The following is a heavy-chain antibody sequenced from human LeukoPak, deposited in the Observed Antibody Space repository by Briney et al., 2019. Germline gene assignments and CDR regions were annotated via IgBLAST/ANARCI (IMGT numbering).Heavy chain of an antibody. CDR3: ANGIRTLGSSWFVFDY. Sequence: GASVKVSCKASGGTFSSYAISWVRQAPGQGLEWMGGIIPIFGTANYAQKFQGRVTITADKSTSTAYMELSSLRSEDTAVYYCANGIRTLGSSWFVFDYWGQGTLVTVSS. J-gene: IGHJ4*02. V-gene: IGHV1-69*06. D-gene: IGHD6-13*01. CDR1: GGTFSSYA. CDR2: IIPIFGTA.